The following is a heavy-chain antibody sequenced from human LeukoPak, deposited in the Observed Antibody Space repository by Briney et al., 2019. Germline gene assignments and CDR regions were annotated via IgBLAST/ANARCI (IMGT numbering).Heavy chain of an antibody. CDR3: ARSRLAYYYYYMDV. Sequence: GASVKVSCKASGGTFIDYALSWVRQAPGQGLEWIGGIIPIFGTANYAQKFQGRVTITTDESTSTAYMELSSLRSEDTAVYYCARSRLAYYYYYMDVWGKGTTVTVSS. CDR1: GGTFIDYA. J-gene: IGHJ6*03. D-gene: IGHD2-21*01. V-gene: IGHV1-69*05. CDR2: IIPIFGTA.